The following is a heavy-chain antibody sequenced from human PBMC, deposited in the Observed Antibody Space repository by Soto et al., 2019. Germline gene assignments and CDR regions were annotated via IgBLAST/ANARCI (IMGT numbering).Heavy chain of an antibody. Sequence: QVQLVESGGGVVQPGRSLRLSCAASGFTFSHYAMHWVRQAPGKGLEWVALMSYDGSNEYYADSVKGRFTISRDNSKNTLYLQMNSLRAEDTAVYYCATAGRHNFDYWGQGTLVTVSS. CDR2: MSYDGSNE. CDR1: GFTFSHYA. V-gene: IGHV3-30*03. CDR3: ATAGRHNFDY. J-gene: IGHJ4*02.